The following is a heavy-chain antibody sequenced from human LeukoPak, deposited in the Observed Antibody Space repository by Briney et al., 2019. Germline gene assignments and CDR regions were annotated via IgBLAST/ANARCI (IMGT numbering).Heavy chain of an antibody. J-gene: IGHJ4*02. V-gene: IGHV3-7*01. CDR3: ARESGSSNWRIDY. D-gene: IGHD6-13*01. Sequence: QTGGSLRLSCAASGFTFSSYWMSWVRQAPGKGLEWVANIKQDGSEKYYVDSVKGRFTISRDNAKNSLYLQMNSLRAEDTAVYYCARESGSSNWRIDYWGQGTLVTVSS. CDR1: GFTFSSYW. CDR2: IKQDGSEK.